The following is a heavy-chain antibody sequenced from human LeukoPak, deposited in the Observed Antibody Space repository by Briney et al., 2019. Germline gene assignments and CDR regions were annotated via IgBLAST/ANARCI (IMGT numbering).Heavy chain of an antibody. J-gene: IGHJ4*02. V-gene: IGHV3-21*01. D-gene: IGHD6-13*01. CDR1: GFTFSSYS. CDR3: ARGRIAAGSIRAQIFDY. Sequence: PGGSLRLSCAASGFTFSSYSMNWVRQAPGKGLEWVSSISSSSYIYYADSVKGRFTISRDNAKNSLYLQMNSLRAEDTAVYYCARGRIAAGSIRAQIFDYWGQGTLVTVSS. CDR2: ISSSSYI.